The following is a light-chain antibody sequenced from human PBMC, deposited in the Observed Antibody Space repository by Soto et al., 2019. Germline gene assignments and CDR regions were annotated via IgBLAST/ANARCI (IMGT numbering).Light chain of an antibody. J-gene: IGKJ2*01. CDR2: DAS. CDR3: QQYNSYPYT. Sequence: AIQLTQSPSSLPASVVDRVTITCRASQAIRSALGWYQQKPGKAPKLLIYDASTLESGVTSGFSGSGSGTEFTLTISSLQPDDFATYYCQQYNSYPYTFGQGTRLEIK. CDR1: QAIRSA. V-gene: IGKV1-13*02.